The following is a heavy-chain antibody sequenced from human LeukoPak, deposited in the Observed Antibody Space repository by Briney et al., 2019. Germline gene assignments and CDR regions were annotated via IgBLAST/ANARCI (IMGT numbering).Heavy chain of an antibody. V-gene: IGHV3-30*03. CDR3: ARAGYSNYFDP. D-gene: IGHD6-13*01. Sequence: GGSLRLSCAASGFTFSSYGMHWVRQAPGKGLEWVAVISYDGSNKYYADSVKGRFTISRDNSKNTLYLQMNSLRAEDTAVYYCARAGYSNYFDPWGQGTLVTVSS. J-gene: IGHJ5*02. CDR1: GFTFSSYG. CDR2: ISYDGSNK.